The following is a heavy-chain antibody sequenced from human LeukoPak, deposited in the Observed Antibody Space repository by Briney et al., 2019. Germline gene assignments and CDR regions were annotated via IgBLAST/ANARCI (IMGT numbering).Heavy chain of an antibody. V-gene: IGHV3-43D*04. CDR1: GFTFDDYA. J-gene: IGHJ6*03. CDR2: ISWDGGST. Sequence: GSLRLSCAASGFTFDDYAMHWVRQAPGKGLEWVSLISWDGGSTYYADSVKGRFTTSRDNSKNSLYLQMNSLRAEDTALYYCAKVSGGDNGYMDVWGKGTTVTVSS. CDR3: AKVSGGDNGYMDV. D-gene: IGHD2-8*01.